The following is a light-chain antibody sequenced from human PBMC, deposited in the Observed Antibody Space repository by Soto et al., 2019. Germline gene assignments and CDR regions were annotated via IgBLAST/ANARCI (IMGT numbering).Light chain of an antibody. J-gene: IGKJ1*01. V-gene: IGKV1-39*01. CDR2: SAS. Sequence: DIQMTQSPSSLSASVGDRVTITCRASQSISNSLNWYQQKPGKAPKLLMYSASALYSGVPSRFSGSGSATDFTLTISNLQPEDFATYYCQQSYTTPRTFGQGTKVDIK. CDR3: QQSYTTPRT. CDR1: QSISNS.